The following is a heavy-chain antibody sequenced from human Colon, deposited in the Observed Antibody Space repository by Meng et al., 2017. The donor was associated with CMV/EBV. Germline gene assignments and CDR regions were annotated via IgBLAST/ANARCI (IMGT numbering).Heavy chain of an antibody. Sequence: SGFTFSIYGMHLVRHGPGRGLEWVAVISFDGSSQFYIDSVQGRFTISRDNSKSTLYLQMHSLTAGDTAIYYCAQGNRLGEVLSPLDSWGQGTLVTVSS. CDR2: ISFDGSSQ. V-gene: IGHV3-30*18. CDR3: AQGNRLGEVLSPLDS. CDR1: GFTFSIYG. J-gene: IGHJ4*02. D-gene: IGHD3-10*01.